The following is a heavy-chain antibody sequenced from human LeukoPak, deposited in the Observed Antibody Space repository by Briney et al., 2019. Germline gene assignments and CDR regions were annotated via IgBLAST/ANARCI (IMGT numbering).Heavy chain of an antibody. Sequence: ASVKVSCKVSGYTLTELSIHWVRQAPGKGLEWMGGFDPEDGETIYAQKFQGRVTMTEDTSTDTAYMELSSLRSEDTAVYYCATGAPLAAAFDYWGQGTLVTVSS. CDR2: FDPEDGET. D-gene: IGHD6-13*01. V-gene: IGHV1-24*01. CDR3: ATGAPLAAAFDY. J-gene: IGHJ4*02. CDR1: GYTLTELS.